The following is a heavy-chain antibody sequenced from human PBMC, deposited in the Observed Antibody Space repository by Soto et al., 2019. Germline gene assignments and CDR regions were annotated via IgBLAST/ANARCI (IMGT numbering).Heavy chain of an antibody. Sequence: GSLRLSCAASGFTFSSYEMNWVRQAPGKGLEWVSYISSSGSTIYYADSVKGRFTISRDNAKNSLYLQMNSLRAEDTAVYYCARVSPTGTRFDYWGQGTLVTVSS. CDR2: ISSSGSTI. CDR1: GFTFSSYE. V-gene: IGHV3-48*03. D-gene: IGHD1-1*01. J-gene: IGHJ4*02. CDR3: ARVSPTGTRFDY.